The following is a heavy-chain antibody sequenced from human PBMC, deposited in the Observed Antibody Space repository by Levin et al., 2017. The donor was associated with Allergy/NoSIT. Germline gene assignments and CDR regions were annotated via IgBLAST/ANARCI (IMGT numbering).Heavy chain of an antibody. Sequence: ASVKVSCKASGYTFTGYYMHWVRQAPGQGLEGMGWINPNSGGTNYEQKFQGRVTMTRDTSISTAYMELSRLRSDDTAVYYCARPYYDILTGYDDAFDIWGQGTMVTVSS. CDR1: GYTFTGYY. D-gene: IGHD3-9*01. J-gene: IGHJ3*02. CDR2: INPNSGGT. CDR3: ARPYYDILTGYDDAFDI. V-gene: IGHV1-2*02.